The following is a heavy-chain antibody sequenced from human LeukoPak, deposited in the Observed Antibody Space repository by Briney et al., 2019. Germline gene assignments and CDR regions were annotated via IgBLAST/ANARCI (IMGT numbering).Heavy chain of an antibody. CDR3: ARSGYYYESSGYYNSPFDY. CDR1: GYTFFSYG. V-gene: IGHV1-18*01. Sequence: ASVKVSCKASGYTFFSYGLSWARQAPGQGLECMGWISANNGNTKYVQKFQGRVTMTTDTSTSTAYMELRSLRSDDTAVYYCARSGYYYESSGYYNSPFDYWGQGTLVTVSS. J-gene: IGHJ4*02. D-gene: IGHD3-22*01. CDR2: ISANNGNT.